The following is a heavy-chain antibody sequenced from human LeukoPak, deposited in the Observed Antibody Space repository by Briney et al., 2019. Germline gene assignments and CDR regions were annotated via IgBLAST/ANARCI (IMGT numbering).Heavy chain of an antibody. D-gene: IGHD3-22*01. V-gene: IGHV4-34*01. CDR3: ARGRAYYDSTGYYY. CDR1: GGSFSGYY. Sequence: SETLSLTCAVYGGSFSGYYWSWIRQPPGKGLEWIGEINHSGSTNYNPSLKSRVTISVDTSKNQFSLKLSSVTAADTAVYYCARGRAYYDSTGYYYWGRGILVTVSS. J-gene: IGHJ4*02. CDR2: INHSGST.